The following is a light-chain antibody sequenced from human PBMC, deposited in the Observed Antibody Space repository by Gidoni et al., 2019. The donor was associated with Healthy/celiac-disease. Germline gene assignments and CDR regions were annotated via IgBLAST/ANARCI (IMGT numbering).Light chain of an antibody. CDR1: PSVSSY. CDR2: DAS. V-gene: IGKV3-11*01. J-gene: IGKJ4*02. Sequence: EIVLTQSPATLSLSPGERATLCCRASPSVSSYLAWYQQKPGQAPRLLIYDASNRATGSPARFSGSGSGTDFTLTISSLEPEDFAVYYCQQRSNWPRLTFGGXTKVEIK. CDR3: QQRSNWPRLT.